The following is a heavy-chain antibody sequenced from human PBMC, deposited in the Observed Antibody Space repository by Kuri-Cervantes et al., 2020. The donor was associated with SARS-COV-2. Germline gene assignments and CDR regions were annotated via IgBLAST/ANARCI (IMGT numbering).Heavy chain of an antibody. V-gene: IGHV3-23*01. CDR1: GFTFSSYW. CDR3: AKGLLLYQLLLDS. J-gene: IGHJ4*02. D-gene: IGHD2-2*01. CDR2: ISAGGDGA. Sequence: GESLKISCAASGFTFSSYWMSWVRQAPGKGLEYVSSISAGGDGAYYVDSVKGRFTISRDNSKNTVYLQMNSLRVEDTAIYFCAKGLLLYQLLLDSWGQGTLVTVSS.